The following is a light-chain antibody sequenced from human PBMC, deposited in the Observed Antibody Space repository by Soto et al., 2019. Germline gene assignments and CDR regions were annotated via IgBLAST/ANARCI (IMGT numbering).Light chain of an antibody. V-gene: IGKV3D-20*01. CDR2: DAS. CDR1: QSVSSSY. J-gene: IGKJ5*01. CDR3: QQYGSSLIT. Sequence: EFELTKSPGTVSLSLGERATLFCGASQSVSSSYLAWYQQKPGLAPRLLIYDASSRATGIPDRFSGSGSGTDFTLTISRLEPEDCAVYYCQQYGSSLITFGQGTRLEIK.